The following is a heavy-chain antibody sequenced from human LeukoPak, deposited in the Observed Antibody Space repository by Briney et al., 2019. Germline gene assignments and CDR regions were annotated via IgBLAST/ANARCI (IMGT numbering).Heavy chain of an antibody. CDR2: ISSSSSYI. J-gene: IGHJ6*03. Sequence: GGSLRLSCAASGFTFSSYSMNWVRQAPGKGLEWVSSISSSSSYIYYADSVKGRFTISRDNAKNSLYLQMNSLRAEDTAVYYCARDLGYCSGGSCYYYYMDVWGKGTTVTISS. D-gene: IGHD2-15*01. CDR3: ARDLGYCSGGSCYYYYMDV. V-gene: IGHV3-21*01. CDR1: GFTFSSYS.